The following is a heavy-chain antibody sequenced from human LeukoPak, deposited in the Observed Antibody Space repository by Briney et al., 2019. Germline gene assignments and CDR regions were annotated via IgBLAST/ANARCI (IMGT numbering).Heavy chain of an antibody. CDR2: IYYSGST. Sequence: SETLSLTCTVSGGSISSYYWSWIRQPPGKGLEWIGYIYYSGSTNYNPSLKSRVTISVDTSKNQFSLKLSSVTAADTAVYYCARDKITMVRGVIRRGSDAFDIWGQGTMVTVSS. J-gene: IGHJ3*02. CDR3: ARDKITMVRGVIRRGSDAFDI. V-gene: IGHV4-59*01. D-gene: IGHD3-10*01. CDR1: GGSISSYY.